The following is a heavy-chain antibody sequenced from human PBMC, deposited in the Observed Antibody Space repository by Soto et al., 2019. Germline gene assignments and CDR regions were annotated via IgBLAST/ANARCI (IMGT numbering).Heavy chain of an antibody. Sequence: GSLRLSCAASGFTFSNAWMSWVRQAPGKGLEWVGYIFPSGTTYYNPSLKSRVTISIDVSKNQFSLSLRSLTAADTAVYYCARSREFDYWSQGTLVTVSS. CDR3: ARSREFDY. CDR2: IFPSGTT. CDR1: GFTFSNAW. J-gene: IGHJ4*02. V-gene: IGHV4-4*02.